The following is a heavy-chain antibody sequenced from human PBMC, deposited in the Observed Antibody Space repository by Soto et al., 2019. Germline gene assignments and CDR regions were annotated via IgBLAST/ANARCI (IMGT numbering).Heavy chain of an antibody. Sequence: LRLSCTASGFTFGDYAMSWVRQAPGKGLEWVGFIRGKVYGGTTEYAASLKGRFTISRDDSKSIAYLQMNSLKTEDTAVYFFTRCRLEVVPFSGRLNHYYGMDVWGQGTTVTVSS. V-gene: IGHV3-49*04. CDR1: GFTFGDYA. D-gene: IGHD2-2*01. CDR2: IRGKVYGGTT. J-gene: IGHJ6*02. CDR3: TRCRLEVVPFSGRLNHYYGMDV.